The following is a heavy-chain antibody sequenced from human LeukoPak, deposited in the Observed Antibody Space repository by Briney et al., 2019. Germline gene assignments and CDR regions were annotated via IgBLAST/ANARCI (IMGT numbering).Heavy chain of an antibody. CDR1: GFSFSDFY. J-gene: IGHJ4*02. D-gene: IGHD1-26*01. V-gene: IGHV3-11*01. CDR2: IGTRSNPI. CDR3: AREARGSGRDFDY. Sequence: PGGSLRLSCAASGFSFSDFYMSWIRQAPGTGLEWISYIGTRSNPIYYADSVKGRFTISRDDAKNSLYLQMNSLRDEDTAVYFCAREARGSGRDFDYWGQGILVTVSS.